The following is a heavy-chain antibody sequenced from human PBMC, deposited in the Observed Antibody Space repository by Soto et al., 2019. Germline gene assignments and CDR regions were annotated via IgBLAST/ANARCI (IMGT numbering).Heavy chain of an antibody. Sequence: GSLRLSCAASGFSFSSFWMDWVRQAPGKGLEWVANISPDGGEKHYVDSVKGRFTISRDNAKNSLYLQMSSLTAEDSALYYCSRSLNSWGQGTQVTVS. CDR2: ISPDGGEK. CDR3: SRSLNS. J-gene: IGHJ5*02. CDR1: GFSFSSFW. V-gene: IGHV3-7*01.